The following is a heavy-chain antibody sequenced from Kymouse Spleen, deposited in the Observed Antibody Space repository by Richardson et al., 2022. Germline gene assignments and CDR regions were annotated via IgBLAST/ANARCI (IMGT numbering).Heavy chain of an antibody. J-gene: IGHJ3*02. V-gene: IGHV1-8*01. CDR3: ARGYSSGWWSGGDAFDI. CDR2: MNPNSGNT. Sequence: QVQLVQSGAEVKKPGASVKVSCKASGYTFTSYDINWVRQATGQGLEWMGWMNPNSGNTGYAQKFQGRVTMTRNTSISTAYMELSSLRSEDTAVYYCARGYSSGWWSGGDAFDIWGQGTMVTVSS. CDR1: GYTFTSYD. D-gene: IGHD6-19*01.